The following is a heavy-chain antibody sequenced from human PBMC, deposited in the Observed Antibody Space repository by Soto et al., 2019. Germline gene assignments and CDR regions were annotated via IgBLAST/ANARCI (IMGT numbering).Heavy chain of an antibody. Sequence: GASVKVSCKASGYTFTSYGISWVRQAPGQGLEWMGWISAYNGNTNYAQKLQGRVTMTTDTSTSTAYMELRSLRSDDTAVYYCARIAVAGIMEQLYYFDYWGQGTLVTV. CDR2: ISAYNGNT. CDR3: ARIAVAGIMEQLYYFDY. CDR1: GYTFTSYG. D-gene: IGHD6-19*01. J-gene: IGHJ4*02. V-gene: IGHV1-18*01.